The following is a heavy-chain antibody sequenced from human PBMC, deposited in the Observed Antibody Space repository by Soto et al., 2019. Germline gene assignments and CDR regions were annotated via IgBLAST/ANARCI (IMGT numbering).Heavy chain of an antibody. CDR1: GFTFSNAW. V-gene: IGHV3-15*07. D-gene: IGHD2-15*01. Sequence: EVQLVESGGGLVKPGGSLRLSCAASGFTFSNAWMNWVRQAPGKGLEWVGRIKSKTDGGTTDYAAPVKGRFTISRDESKNTLYLQMNSLKTEDTAVYYCTTDLIVVVVAAKPYYFDYWGQGTLVTVSS. CDR2: IKSKTDGGTT. J-gene: IGHJ4*02. CDR3: TTDLIVVVVAAKPYYFDY.